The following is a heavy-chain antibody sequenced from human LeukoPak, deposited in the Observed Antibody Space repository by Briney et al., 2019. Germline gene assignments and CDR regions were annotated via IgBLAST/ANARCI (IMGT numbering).Heavy chain of an antibody. CDR3: AKAWRAAAMEATSWFDP. V-gene: IGHV3-23*01. D-gene: IGHD2-2*01. CDR2: ISGSGGST. Sequence: PGGSLRLSCAASGFTFSSYAMSWVRQAPGKGLEWVSAISGSGGSTYYADSVKGRFTISRDNSKNTLYLQMNSLRAEDTAVYYCAKAWRAAAMEATSWFDPWGQGTLVTVSS. J-gene: IGHJ5*02. CDR1: GFTFSSYA.